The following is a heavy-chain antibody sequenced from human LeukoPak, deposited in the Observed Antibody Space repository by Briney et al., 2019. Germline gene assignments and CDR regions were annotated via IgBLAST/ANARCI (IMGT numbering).Heavy chain of an antibody. CDR1: GYTFISYA. V-gene: IGHV1-3*01. J-gene: IGHJ5*02. CDR2: IHGGTGNT. D-gene: IGHD1-1*01. Sequence: ASMKVSCKASGYTFISYAIHWVRQAPGQRLEWMGWIHGGTGNTKYSQKFQGRVTITRDTSANTVYMELSRLRPEDTAVYYCARDITTGTTRFDPWGQGTLVTVSS. CDR3: ARDITTGTTRFDP.